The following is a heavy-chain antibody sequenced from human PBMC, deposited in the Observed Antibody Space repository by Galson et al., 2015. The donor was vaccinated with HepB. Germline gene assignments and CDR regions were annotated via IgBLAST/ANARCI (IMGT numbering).Heavy chain of an antibody. J-gene: IGHJ4*02. CDR2: ISAGNGGT. V-gene: IGHV1-3*01. CDR1: GYSFTSYA. CDR3: APIDYGDY. Sequence: SVKVSCKASGYSFTSYAMHWVRQAPGQRPEWMGWISAGNGGTKYLQKFQGRVTITRDTSTNTAYMEPTTLRSEDTAVYYCAPIDYGDYWGQGTLVTVSS.